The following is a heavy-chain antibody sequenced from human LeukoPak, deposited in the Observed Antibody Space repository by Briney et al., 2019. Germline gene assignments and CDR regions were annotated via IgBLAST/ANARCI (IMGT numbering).Heavy chain of an antibody. CDR1: GGSFSGYY. Sequence: PSETLSLTCAVYGGSFSGYYWSWIRQPPGKGLEWIGEINHSGSTNYNPSLKSRVTISVDTSKNQFSLKRSSVAAADTAVYYCARGRLVRGATYDYWGQGTLVTVSS. V-gene: IGHV4-34*01. CDR3: ARGRLVRGATYDY. D-gene: IGHD3-10*01. J-gene: IGHJ4*02. CDR2: INHSGST.